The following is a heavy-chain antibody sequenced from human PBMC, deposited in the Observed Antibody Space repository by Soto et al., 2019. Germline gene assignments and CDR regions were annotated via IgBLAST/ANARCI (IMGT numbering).Heavy chain of an antibody. CDR3: ASDLVTVTTDWYFDL. D-gene: IGHD4-17*01. Sequence: QVQLQESGPGLVKPSQTLSLTCTVSGGSISSGGYYWSWIRQHPGKGLEWIGYIYYSGSTYYNPSLESRVTISVDTSKNQFSLKLSSVTAADTAVYYCASDLVTVTTDWYFDLWGRGTLVTVSS. J-gene: IGHJ2*01. V-gene: IGHV4-31*03. CDR2: IYYSGST. CDR1: GGSISSGGYY.